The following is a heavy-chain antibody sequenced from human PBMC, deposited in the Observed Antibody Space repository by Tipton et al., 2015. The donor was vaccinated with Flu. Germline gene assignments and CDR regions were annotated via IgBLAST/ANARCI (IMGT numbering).Heavy chain of an antibody. Sequence: TLSLTCTVSGGSISSYYWSWIRQPPRKGLEWIGYIYYSGSTNYKPSLKSRVTISVDTSKNQFSLKLSSVTAADTAVYYCARGIGQDLYYYYGMDVWGQGTTVTVSS. CDR2: IYYSGST. D-gene: IGHD2-15*01. V-gene: IGHV4-59*01. CDR1: GGSISSYY. CDR3: ARGIGQDLYYYYGMDV. J-gene: IGHJ6*02.